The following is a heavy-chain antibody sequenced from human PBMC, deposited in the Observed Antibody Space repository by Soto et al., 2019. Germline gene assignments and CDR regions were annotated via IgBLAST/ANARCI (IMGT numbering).Heavy chain of an antibody. J-gene: IGHJ4*02. Sequence: GGSVRLSCAASGFTFSSYAMSWVRQAPGKGLEWVSAISGSGGGTYYADSVKGRFTISRDNSKNTLYLQMNSLRVEDTAVYYCARWSDGGDFWGQGTLVTVSS. CDR2: ISGSGGGT. CDR3: ARWSDGGDF. D-gene: IGHD2-8*01. V-gene: IGHV3-23*01. CDR1: GFTFSSYA.